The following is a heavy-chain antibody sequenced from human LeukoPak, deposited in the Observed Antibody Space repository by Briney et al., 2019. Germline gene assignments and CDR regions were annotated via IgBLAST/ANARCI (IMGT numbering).Heavy chain of an antibody. J-gene: IGHJ6*04. V-gene: IGHV3-30*04. CDR1: GFTFSSYA. CDR3: AREVVPAARYPYGMDV. Sequence: GRSLRLSCAASGFTFSSYAMHWVRQAPGKGLEWVAVISYDGSNKYYADSVKGRFTISRDNSKNTLYLQMNSLRAEDTGVYYCAREVVPAARYPYGMDVWGKGTTVTVSS. D-gene: IGHD2-2*01. CDR2: ISYDGSNK.